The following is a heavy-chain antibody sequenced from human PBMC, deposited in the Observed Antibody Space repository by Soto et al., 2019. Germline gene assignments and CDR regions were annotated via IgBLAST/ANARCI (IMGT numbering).Heavy chain of an antibody. CDR1: GFTFSTYG. Sequence: QVQLVESGGGVVQPWRSLRLSCAASGFTFSTYGMNWVRQAPGKGLEWVAVISYDGSNIHYADSVKGRFTISRDNSXNTLYLQMNRLRGEDTAVYYCAREARRGDGYTLVYWGQGTLVTVSS. D-gene: IGHD2-21*01. CDR2: ISYDGSNI. J-gene: IGHJ4*02. V-gene: IGHV3-30*03. CDR3: AREARRGDGYTLVY.